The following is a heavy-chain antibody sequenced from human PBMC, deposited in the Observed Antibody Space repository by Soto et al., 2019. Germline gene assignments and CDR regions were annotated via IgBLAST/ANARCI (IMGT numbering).Heavy chain of an antibody. Sequence: GGSLRLSCAASGFTFSSYAMSWVRQAPGKGLEWVSAISGSGGSTYYADSVKGRFTISRDNSKNTLYLQMNSLRAEDTAVYYCAKPYYYDSSGYYYPDAFDIWGQGTMVTVS. CDR2: ISGSGGST. CDR1: GFTFSSYA. D-gene: IGHD3-22*01. J-gene: IGHJ3*02. V-gene: IGHV3-23*01. CDR3: AKPYYYDSSGYYYPDAFDI.